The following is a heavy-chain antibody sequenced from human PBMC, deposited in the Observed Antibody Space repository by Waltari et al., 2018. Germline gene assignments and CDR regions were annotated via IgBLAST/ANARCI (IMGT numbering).Heavy chain of an antibody. CDR2: IKLGGGAK. J-gene: IGHJ3*02. D-gene: IGHD3-22*01. CDR3: ARLLHYLDSRGYYNGYAFDI. Sequence: EVQLVESGGGLVQPGGSLRLSCAASGFSFDKYWMSGFRQAPGKGRAGRAKIKLGGGAKYYVDSVEGRLTIARDNAKNSLFLQMNSLRAEDTAVYSCARLLHYLDSRGYYNGYAFDIWGQGTMVSVSS. V-gene: IGHV3-7*01. CDR1: GFSFDKYW.